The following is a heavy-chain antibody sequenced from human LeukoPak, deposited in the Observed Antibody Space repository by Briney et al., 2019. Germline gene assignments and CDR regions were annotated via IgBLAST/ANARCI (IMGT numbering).Heavy chain of an antibody. D-gene: IGHD5-24*01. CDR3: ARGAGYNYPCYFDY. J-gene: IGHJ4*02. V-gene: IGHV3-53*01. CDR1: GFTVSSNY. Sequence: GGSLRLSCAASGFTVSSNYMNWVRQAPGKGLGWVSVVYGGGNIYYADSVKGRFTISRDNSKNTLYLQMNSLRAEDTAVYYCARGAGYNYPCYFDYWGQGTLVTVSS. CDR2: VYGGGNI.